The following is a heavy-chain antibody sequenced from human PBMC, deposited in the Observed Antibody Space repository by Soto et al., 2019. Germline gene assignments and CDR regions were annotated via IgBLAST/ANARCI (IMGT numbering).Heavy chain of an antibody. D-gene: IGHD3-3*01. V-gene: IGHV4-59*01. CDR2: IYYSGST. J-gene: IGHJ4*02. CDR3: ASRSGYYTPFDY. CDR1: GGSISSYY. Sequence: SETLSLTCTVSGGSISSYYWSWIRQPPGKGLEWIGYIYYSGSTNYNPSLKSRVTISVDTSKNQFSLKLSSVTAADTAVYYCASRSGYYTPFDYWGQGTLVTVSS.